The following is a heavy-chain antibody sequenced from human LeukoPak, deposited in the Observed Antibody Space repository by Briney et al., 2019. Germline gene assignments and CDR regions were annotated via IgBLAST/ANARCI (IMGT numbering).Heavy chain of an antibody. CDR1: GGSFSGYY. CDR3: ARDGEGDSSGYYPN. Sequence: SETLSLTCAVYGGSFSGYYWSWIRQPPGKGLEWIGYIYYSGSTNYNPSLKSRVTISVDTSKNQFSLKLSSVTAADTAVYYCARDGEGDSSGYYPNWGQGTLVTVSS. J-gene: IGHJ4*02. V-gene: IGHV4-59*01. D-gene: IGHD3-22*01. CDR2: IYYSGST.